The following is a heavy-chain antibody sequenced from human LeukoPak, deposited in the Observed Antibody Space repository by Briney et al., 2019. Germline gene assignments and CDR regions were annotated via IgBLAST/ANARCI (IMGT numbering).Heavy chain of an antibody. D-gene: IGHD3-22*01. J-gene: IGHJ5*02. CDR3: ATDFYDST. CDR1: GFSFSTYW. Sequence: PGGSLRLSCVASGFSFSTYWLSWVRQAPGKGLEWVANIKQDESDRQYVDSVKGRFTISRDNAKNSLYLQMNSLQTEDTAVYYCATDFYDSTWGQGTLVTVSS. CDR2: IKQDESDR. V-gene: IGHV3-7*03.